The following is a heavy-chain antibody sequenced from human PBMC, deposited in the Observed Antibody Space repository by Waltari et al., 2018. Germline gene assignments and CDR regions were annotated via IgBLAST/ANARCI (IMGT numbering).Heavy chain of an antibody. CDR3: ARRMVRENKYYYYYYMDV. J-gene: IGHJ6*03. CDR2: INPNSGGT. CDR1: GYTFTGYY. Sequence: QVQLVQSGAEVKKPGASVKVSCKASGYTFTGYYMHWVRQAPGQGLGWIGWINPNSGGTNYAQKLQVRVTMTRDTSISTAYMELSRLRSDDTAVYYCARRMVRENKYYYYYYMDVWGKGTTVTVSS. D-gene: IGHD3-10*01. V-gene: IGHV1-2*02.